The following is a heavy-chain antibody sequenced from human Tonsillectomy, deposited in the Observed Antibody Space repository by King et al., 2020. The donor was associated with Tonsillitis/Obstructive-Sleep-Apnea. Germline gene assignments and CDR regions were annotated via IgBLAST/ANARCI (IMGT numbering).Heavy chain of an antibody. Sequence: QLVQSGAEVKKPGASVMVSCKASGYTFTGYYMHWVRQAPGQGLEWMGRINPNSGGTNYAQKFQGRVTMTRDTSISTAYMELSRLRSDDTAVYYCARDPEVGTKYYMDVWGKGTTVTVSS. J-gene: IGHJ6*03. CDR1: GYTFTGYY. CDR2: INPNSGGT. CDR3: ARDPEVGTKYYMDV. V-gene: IGHV1-2*06. D-gene: IGHD1-7*01.